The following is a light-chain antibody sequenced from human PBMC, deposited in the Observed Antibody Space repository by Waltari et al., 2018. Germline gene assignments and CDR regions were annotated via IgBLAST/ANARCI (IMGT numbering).Light chain of an antibody. CDR1: TSNIGSNP. CDR2: TNN. Sequence: QSVLTQPPSASGTPGQRVTIPCSGSTSNIGSNPVNWYQQLPGTAPKLLINTNNQRPSGVPDRFSGSKSGTSASLAISGLQSEDEADYYCAAWDDSLSGPGFGGGTKLTVL. V-gene: IGLV1-44*01. CDR3: AAWDDSLSGPG. J-gene: IGLJ3*02.